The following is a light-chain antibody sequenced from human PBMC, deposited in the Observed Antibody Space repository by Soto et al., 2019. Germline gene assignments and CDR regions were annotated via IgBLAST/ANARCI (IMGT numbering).Light chain of an antibody. J-gene: IGLJ3*02. CDR3: VLYMGSGIWV. CDR1: SGSVSTSYH. V-gene: IGLV8-61*01. CDR2: STN. Sequence: QAVVTQEPSFSVSPGRTVTLTCGLTSGSVSTSYHPSWYQQTPGQAPRTLIYSTNTRSSGVPDRFSVSILGNKAALTITGAQADDESDYYCVLYMGSGIWVFGGGTKLPVL.